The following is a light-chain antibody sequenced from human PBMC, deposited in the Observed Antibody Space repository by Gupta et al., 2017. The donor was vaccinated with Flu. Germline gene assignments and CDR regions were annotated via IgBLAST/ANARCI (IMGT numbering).Light chain of an antibody. CDR3: QRYDNWSPLYT. V-gene: IGKV3-15*01. Sequence: EPVMTQSTATLHAPSGEQSTLSCSASQSVSSNLAWYQQKPGQDPRLRINDAATRSAGIPARFSGRGWGTEFTLTISSMGSEDDAVYHYQRYDNWSPLYTFGLGTKLEIK. CDR2: DAA. J-gene: IGKJ2*01. CDR1: QSVSSN.